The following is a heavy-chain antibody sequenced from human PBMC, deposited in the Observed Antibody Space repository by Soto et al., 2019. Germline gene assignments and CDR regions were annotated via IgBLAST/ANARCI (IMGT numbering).Heavy chain of an antibody. D-gene: IGHD3-9*01. CDR2: ISSNGGST. Sequence: GGSLRLSCAASRFTFSSYAMHWVRQAPGKGLEYVSAISSNGGSTYYANSVKGRFTISRDNSKNTLYLQMGSLRAEDMAVYYCARDPYFDWISIGYFDYWGQRTLVTVSS. J-gene: IGHJ4*02. CDR3: ARDPYFDWISIGYFDY. V-gene: IGHV3-64*01. CDR1: RFTFSSYA.